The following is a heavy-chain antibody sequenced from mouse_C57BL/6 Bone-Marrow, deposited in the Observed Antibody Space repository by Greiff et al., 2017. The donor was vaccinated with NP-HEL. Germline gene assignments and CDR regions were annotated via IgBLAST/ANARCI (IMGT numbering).Heavy chain of an antibody. V-gene: IGHV1-5*01. Sequence: SGTVLARPGASVKMSCTTSGYTFTSYWMHWVQQRPGQGLEWIGAIYPGNSDTRYNQTFKGKAKLTAVTSASTASMHLSSLTNEDSAFYYCTLITTVVETDWYFDGWGTGTTVTVSS. CDR1: GYTFTSYW. CDR3: TLITTVVETDWYFDG. CDR2: IYPGNSDT. J-gene: IGHJ1*03. D-gene: IGHD1-1*01.